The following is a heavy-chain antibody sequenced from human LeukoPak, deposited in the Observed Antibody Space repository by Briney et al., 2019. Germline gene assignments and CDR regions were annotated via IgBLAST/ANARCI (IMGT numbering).Heavy chain of an antibody. CDR1: GGTFSSYA. CDR3: ARDGGSGSPNAFDI. V-gene: IGHV1-69*04. J-gene: IGHJ3*02. D-gene: IGHD6-19*01. CDR2: IIPILGIA. Sequence: GASVKVSCKASGGTFSSYAISWVRQAPGQGLEWMGMIIPILGIANYAQKFQGRVTITADKSTSTAYMELSSLRSEDTAVYYCARDGGSGSPNAFDIWGQGTMVTVSS.